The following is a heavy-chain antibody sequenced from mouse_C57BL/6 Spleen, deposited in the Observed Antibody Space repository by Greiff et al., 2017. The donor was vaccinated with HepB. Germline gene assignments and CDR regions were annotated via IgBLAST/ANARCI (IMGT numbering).Heavy chain of an antibody. V-gene: IGHV1-82*01. J-gene: IGHJ2*01. CDR2: IYPGDGDT. CDR1: GYAFSSSW. Sequence: VQRVESGPELVKPGASVKISCKASGYAFSSSWMNWVKQRPGKGLEWIGRIYPGDGDTNYNGKFKGKATLTADKSSSTAYMQLSSLTSEDSAVYFCARGGDYWGKGTTLTVSS. CDR3: ARGGDY.